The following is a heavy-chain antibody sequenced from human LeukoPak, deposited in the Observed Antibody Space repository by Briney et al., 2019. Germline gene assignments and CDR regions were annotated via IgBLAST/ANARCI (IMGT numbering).Heavy chain of an antibody. CDR2: MNPNSANT. Sequence: GASVKVSCKASGYTFTSYDINWVRQATGKGLEWMGWMNPNSANTGYAQKFQGRVTMTRNTSVSTAYMELSSLRSEDTAVYYCARAIKYYSDSSGYYAYYFDHWGQGTLVTVSS. CDR1: GYTFTSYD. D-gene: IGHD3-22*01. J-gene: IGHJ4*02. V-gene: IGHV1-8*01. CDR3: ARAIKYYSDSSGYYAYYFDH.